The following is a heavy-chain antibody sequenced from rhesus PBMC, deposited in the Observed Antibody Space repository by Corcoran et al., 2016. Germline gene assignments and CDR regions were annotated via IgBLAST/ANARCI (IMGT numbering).Heavy chain of an antibody. CDR3: SGGPYSSSPFDY. CDR1: VYTFTELS. Sequence: EVQLVQSGAEVKKPGASVKISCNAYVYTFTELSMHWLRQAPGKGIEWMGQVDPEESEADNAQKYQGRVTSTADTSTDTAYMELSSLRSEDTAVYYCSGGPYSSSPFDYWGQGVLVTVSS. J-gene: IGHJ4*01. D-gene: IGHD6-43*01. CDR2: VDPEESEA. V-gene: IGHV1-111*02.